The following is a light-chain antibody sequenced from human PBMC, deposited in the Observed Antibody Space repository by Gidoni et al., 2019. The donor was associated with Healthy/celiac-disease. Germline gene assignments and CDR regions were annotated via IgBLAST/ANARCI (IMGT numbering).Light chain of an antibody. CDR3: CSYAGSYTEV. J-gene: IGLJ2*01. CDR2: DVS. V-gene: IGLV2-11*01. CDR1: SSDVGGYNY. Sequence: QSALTQPRSVSVSPGQSVTISCTGTSSDVGGYNYVSWYQQHPGKAPKLMIYDVSKRPSGVPDRFSGSKSGNTASLTIPGLQAEDEADYYCCSYAGSYTEVFGGGTKLTVL.